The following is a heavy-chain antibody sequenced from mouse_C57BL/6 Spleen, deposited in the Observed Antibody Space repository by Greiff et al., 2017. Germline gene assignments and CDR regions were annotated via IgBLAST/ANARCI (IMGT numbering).Heavy chain of an antibody. CDR1: GFNIKDDY. CDR2: IDPENGDT. Sequence: VQLQQSGAELVRPGASVKLSCTASGFNIKDDYMHWVKQRPEQGLEWIGWIDPENGDTEYASKFQGKATITADTSSNTAYLQLSSLTSEDTAVYYCTTNPLVPTVVATRGFAYWGQGTLVTVSA. J-gene: IGHJ3*01. D-gene: IGHD1-1*01. V-gene: IGHV14-4*01. CDR3: TTNPLVPTVVATRGFAY.